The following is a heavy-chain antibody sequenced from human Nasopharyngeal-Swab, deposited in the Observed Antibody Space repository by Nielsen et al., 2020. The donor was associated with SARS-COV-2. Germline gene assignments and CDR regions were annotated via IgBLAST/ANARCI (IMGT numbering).Heavy chain of an antibody. CDR3: ARAAITMIVVVSAFDI. Sequence: WIRQPPGKGLEWIGYIYYSGSTYYNPSLKGRVTISVDTSKNQFSLKLSSATAADTAVYYCARAAITMIVVVSAFDIWGQGTMVTVSS. CDR2: IYYSGST. V-gene: IGHV4-31*02. J-gene: IGHJ3*02. D-gene: IGHD3-22*01.